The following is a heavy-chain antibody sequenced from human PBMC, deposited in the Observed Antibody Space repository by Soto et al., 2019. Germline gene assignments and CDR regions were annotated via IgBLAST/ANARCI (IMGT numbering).Heavy chain of an antibody. CDR1: GLTFDKAW. CDR3: TTAGNYDYAMNV. Sequence: GGSLRLSCAASGLTFDKAWMSWVRQAPGKGLEWVGRIKSKGDGGTVDHAAPVKGRFTISRDDSKNTLYLQMNNLKTEDIAVYYCTTAGNYDYAMNVWGQGTTVTVPS. J-gene: IGHJ6*02. CDR2: IKSKGDGGTV. V-gene: IGHV3-15*01.